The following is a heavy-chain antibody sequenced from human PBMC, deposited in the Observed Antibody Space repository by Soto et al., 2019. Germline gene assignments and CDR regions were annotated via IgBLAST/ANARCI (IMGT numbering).Heavy chain of an antibody. CDR2: ISYSGTT. CDR1: GDSIRSGGYY. Sequence: PSETLSLTCTVSGDSIRSGGYYLSWIRQHPGKGLEWIGYISYSGTTYYNPSLKSRVTISVDTSKDQFSLKLTSVIVADTGVYYCARGGDYGGNAAEYAFDIWGQGTMVT. J-gene: IGHJ3*02. CDR3: ARGGDYGGNAAEYAFDI. V-gene: IGHV4-31*03. D-gene: IGHD4-17*01.